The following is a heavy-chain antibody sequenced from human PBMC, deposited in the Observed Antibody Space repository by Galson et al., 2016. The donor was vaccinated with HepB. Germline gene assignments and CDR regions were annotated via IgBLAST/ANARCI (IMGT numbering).Heavy chain of an antibody. D-gene: IGHD1-1*01. Sequence: LRLSCAASGFTFNTYAMSWVRQAPGKGLGWVSVITGSGGTYYADSVKGRFTISRDNSKNTLYLQMNSLRDEDTAVYYCAKGRTGTTGPVEYWGQGALVTVSS. J-gene: IGHJ4*02. V-gene: IGHV3-23*01. CDR2: ITGSGGT. CDR3: AKGRTGTTGPVEY. CDR1: GFTFNTYA.